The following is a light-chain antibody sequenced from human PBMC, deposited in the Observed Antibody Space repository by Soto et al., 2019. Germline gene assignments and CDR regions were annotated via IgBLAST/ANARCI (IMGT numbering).Light chain of an antibody. Sequence: EIVMTQSPVTLSVSPGERVTLSCRDSQTVARNLAWYQQKPGQAPRVIXYGASTRANGIPDRFSGSGSGTELTLTISSLQSEDFAVYYCQQYNSWPTITFGQGTRLEI. CDR1: QTVARN. V-gene: IGKV3-15*01. CDR3: QQYNSWPTIT. CDR2: GAS. J-gene: IGKJ5*01.